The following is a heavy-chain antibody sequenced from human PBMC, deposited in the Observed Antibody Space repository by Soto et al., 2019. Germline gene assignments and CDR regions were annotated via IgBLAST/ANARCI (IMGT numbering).Heavy chain of an antibody. J-gene: IGHJ3*02. CDR2: FDPEDGET. Sequence: ASVKVSCKVSGYTLTELSMHWVRQAPGKGLEWMGGFDPEDGETIYAQKFQGRVTMTEDTSTDTAYMELSSLRSEDTAVYYCATDLGITIFGVVIRTRGPDAFDIWGQGTMVTVSS. D-gene: IGHD3-3*01. CDR3: ATDLGITIFGVVIRTRGPDAFDI. V-gene: IGHV1-24*01. CDR1: GYTLTELS.